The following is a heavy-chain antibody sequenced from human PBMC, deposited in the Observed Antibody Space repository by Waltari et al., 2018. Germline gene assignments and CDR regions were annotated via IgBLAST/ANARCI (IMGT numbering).Heavy chain of an antibody. CDR3: PRHGVIGTKIFDY. D-gene: IGHD2-21*01. Sequence: WGWIVQPAGKGLEWIGSIYYTGSTSYNPSLKSRVTISVDTSKNQFSLKLTSVTAADTAVYYCPRHGVIGTKIFDYWGQGTLVTVSS. CDR2: IYYTGST. J-gene: IGHJ4*02. V-gene: IGHV4-39*01.